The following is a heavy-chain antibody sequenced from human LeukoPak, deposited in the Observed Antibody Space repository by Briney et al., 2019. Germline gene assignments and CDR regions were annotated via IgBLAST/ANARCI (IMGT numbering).Heavy chain of an antibody. Sequence: SQTLSLTCAISGDSVSSNSAAWNWIRQSPSRGLEWLGRTYYRSKWYNDYAVSVKSRITINPDTSKNQFSLQLNSVTPEDTAVYYCAREEGATIIYYYYYMDVWGKGTTVTVSS. D-gene: IGHD5-12*01. CDR1: GDSVSSNSAA. J-gene: IGHJ6*03. CDR2: TYYRSKWYN. V-gene: IGHV6-1*01. CDR3: AREEGATIIYYYYYMDV.